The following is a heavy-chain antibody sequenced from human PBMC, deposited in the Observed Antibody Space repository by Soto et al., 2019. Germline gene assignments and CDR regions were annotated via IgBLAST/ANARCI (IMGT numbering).Heavy chain of an antibody. J-gene: IGHJ6*02. D-gene: IGHD3-3*01. Sequence: SETLSLTCTVSGGSISSYYWSWIRQPPGKGLEWIGYIYYSGSTNYNPSLKSRVTISVDTSKNQFSLKLSSVTAADTAVYYCARGSYDFWSGLPRDYGMDVWGQGTTVTVS. V-gene: IGHV4-59*01. CDR2: IYYSGST. CDR3: ARGSYDFWSGLPRDYGMDV. CDR1: GGSISSYY.